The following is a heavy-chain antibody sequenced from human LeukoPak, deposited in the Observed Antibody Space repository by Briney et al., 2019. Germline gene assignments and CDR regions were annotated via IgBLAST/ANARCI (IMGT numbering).Heavy chain of an antibody. CDR1: GFTFSNAW. Sequence: GGSLRLSCAASGFTFSNAWMGWVRQAPGKGLEWVGRIKSKTDGGTTDYAAPVKGRFTISRDDSKNTLYLQMNSLKTEDTAVYYCTTETREITYYDFWSGYSDFDYWGQGTLVTVSS. D-gene: IGHD3-3*01. CDR3: TTETREITYYDFWSGYSDFDY. J-gene: IGHJ4*02. CDR2: IKSKTDGGTT. V-gene: IGHV3-15*01.